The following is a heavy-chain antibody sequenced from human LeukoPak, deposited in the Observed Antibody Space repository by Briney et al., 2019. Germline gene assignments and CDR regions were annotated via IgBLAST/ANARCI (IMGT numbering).Heavy chain of an antibody. D-gene: IGHD4-23*01. Sequence: SSVKVSCKASGGTFSSYAISWVRQAPGQGIEWMGRIIPILGIADYAQKFQGRVTITADKSTSTAYMELSSLRSEDTAVYYCARYYGGNSYFDYWGQGTLVTVSS. CDR1: GGTFSSYA. CDR2: IIPILGIA. J-gene: IGHJ4*02. V-gene: IGHV1-69*04. CDR3: ARYYGGNSYFDY.